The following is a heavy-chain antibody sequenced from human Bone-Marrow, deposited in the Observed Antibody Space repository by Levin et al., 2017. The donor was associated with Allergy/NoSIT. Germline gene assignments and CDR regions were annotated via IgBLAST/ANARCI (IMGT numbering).Heavy chain of an antibody. CDR3: ARNGVGTAASTA. CDR2: IYSGGDT. Sequence: GGSLRLSCAASGFTVSRNYMSWVRQAPGKGLEWVSLIYSGGDTQYADSVKGRFTISRDNSKNTLYLQMNSLRVDDTAVYYCARNGVGTAASTAWGQGTLVTVSS. J-gene: IGHJ4*02. V-gene: IGHV3-66*01. CDR1: GFTVSRNY. D-gene: IGHD2-8*01.